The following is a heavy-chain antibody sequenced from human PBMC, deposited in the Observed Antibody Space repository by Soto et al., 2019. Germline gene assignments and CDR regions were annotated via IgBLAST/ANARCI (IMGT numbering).Heavy chain of an antibody. CDR2: IIPIFGTA. CDR1: GGTFSSYA. J-gene: IGHJ6*02. CDR3: ARDYVPAAPYYYYYGMDV. V-gene: IGHV1-69*13. D-gene: IGHD2-2*01. Sequence: ASVKVSCKASGGTFSSYAISWVRQAPGQGLEWMGGIIPIFGTANYAQKFQGRVTITADESTSTAYMELSSLRSEDTAVYYYARDYVPAAPYYYYYGMDVWGQGTTVTVSS.